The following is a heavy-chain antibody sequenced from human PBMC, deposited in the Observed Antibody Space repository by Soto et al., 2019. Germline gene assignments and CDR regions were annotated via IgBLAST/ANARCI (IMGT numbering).Heavy chain of an antibody. J-gene: IGHJ4*01. V-gene: IGHV3-74*01. CDR1: GFTFSSYW. Sequence: EVQLVESGGGLVQPGGSLRLSCAASGFTFSSYWMHWVRRAPGKGLVWVSRINSYGSSTSYADTVKGPFTISRGNAKNKLYLPMSLLSAEDTAEYYCAKLSLAWGGNGTLVTVSS. D-gene: IGHD1-1*01. CDR2: INSYGSST. CDR3: AKLSLAW.